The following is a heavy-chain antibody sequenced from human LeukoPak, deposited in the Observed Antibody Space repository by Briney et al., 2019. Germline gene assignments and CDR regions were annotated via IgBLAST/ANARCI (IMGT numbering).Heavy chain of an antibody. Sequence: PSQTLSLTCTVSGDSISSINYYWDWIRQPPGKGLEWIGSIYYSGSTYYNPSLKSRVTISVDTSNNQFSLKLSSVTAADTALYYCARRSGGYYSSLDYWGQGTLVTVSS. D-gene: IGHD3-22*01. CDR2: IYYSGST. J-gene: IGHJ4*02. CDR1: GDSISSINYY. V-gene: IGHV4-39*01. CDR3: ARRSGGYYSSLDY.